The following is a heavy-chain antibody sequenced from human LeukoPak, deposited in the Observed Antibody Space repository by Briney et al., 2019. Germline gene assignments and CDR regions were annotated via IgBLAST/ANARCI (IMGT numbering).Heavy chain of an antibody. D-gene: IGHD2-21*01. V-gene: IGHV3-23*01. J-gene: IGHJ6*03. CDR3: AAISSYYYMDV. CDR1: GFTFSSYA. Sequence: PGGSLRLSCAASGFTFSSYAMSWVRQAPGKGLEWVSSISDSGGRTYHADSVKGRFTISRDNSKNTLYLQMNSLRAEDTAVYYCAAISSYYYMDVWGKGTTVTISS. CDR2: ISDSGGRT.